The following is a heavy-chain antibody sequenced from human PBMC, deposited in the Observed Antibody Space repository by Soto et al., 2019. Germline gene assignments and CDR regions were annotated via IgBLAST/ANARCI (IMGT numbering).Heavy chain of an antibody. CDR2: IYYSGRS. J-gene: IGHJ4*02. D-gene: IGHD4-17*01. CDR3: ARARIITVTKDHYFDY. CDR1: LGSISSCGYY. Sequence: PSGTLSLSRTVSLGSISSCGYYWRLVRQHPGKGLEWIGYIYYSGRSYYNPSLKSRATISVDTSKNQFYLKLSSVTDADTAAYYCARARIITVTKDHYFDYWGQGTLVTVSS. V-gene: IGHV4-31*03.